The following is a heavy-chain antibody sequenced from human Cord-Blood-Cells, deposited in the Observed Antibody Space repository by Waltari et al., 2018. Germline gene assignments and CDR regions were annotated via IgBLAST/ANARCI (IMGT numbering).Heavy chain of an antibody. CDR3: ARDLDYYGSGSLPGY. D-gene: IGHD3-10*01. V-gene: IGHV3-48*01. J-gene: IGHJ4*02. CDR1: GFTFSSYS. Sequence: EVQLVESGGGLVQPGGSLRLSCAASGFTFSSYSMNWVRQAPGKGLEWVSYISSSSSTIYYADFVKGRFTISRDNAKSSLYLQMNSLRAEDTAVYYCARDLDYYGSGSLPGYWGQGTLVTVSS. CDR2: ISSSSSTI.